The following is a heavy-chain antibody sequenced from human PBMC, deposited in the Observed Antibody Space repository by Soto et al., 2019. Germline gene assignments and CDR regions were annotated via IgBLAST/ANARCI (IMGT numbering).Heavy chain of an antibody. V-gene: IGHV5-51*01. J-gene: IGHJ5*02. CDR1: GYKFTSSW. CDR2: IFPSDSDT. Sequence: GESLKISCRTSGYKFTSSWIAWVRQMPGKGLEWMGIIFPSDSDTRYSPSFQGQVTISADRSTSTVFLQWASLKASDTAVYFCARKDKSGYFNWFDPWGQGALVTSPQ. D-gene: IGHD3-22*01. CDR3: ARKDKSGYFNWFDP.